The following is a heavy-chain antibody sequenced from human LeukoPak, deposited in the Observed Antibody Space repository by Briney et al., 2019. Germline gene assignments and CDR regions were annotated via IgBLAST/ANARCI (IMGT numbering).Heavy chain of an antibody. CDR1: GFIVSNNY. CDR2: IYSGGRT. CDR3: AKVGGAVASRSRGFDY. D-gene: IGHD6-19*01. Sequence: GGSLRLSCAASGFIVSNNYMSWVRQAPGKGLEWVSVIYSGGRTFYADSVKGRFTISRDNSKNTLYLQMNSLRAEDTAVYYCAKVGGAVASRSRGFDYWGQGTLVTVSS. V-gene: IGHV3-53*01. J-gene: IGHJ4*02.